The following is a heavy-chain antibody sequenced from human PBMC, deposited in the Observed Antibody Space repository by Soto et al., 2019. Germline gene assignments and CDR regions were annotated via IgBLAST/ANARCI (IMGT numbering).Heavy chain of an antibody. J-gene: IGHJ6*02. Sequence: GESLKISCKGSGYSFTSYWISWVRQMPGKGLEWMGRIDPSDSYTNYSPSFQGHVTVSADKSISTAYLQWSSLKASDTAMYYCARHTYSSSWDYYYGMDVWGQGTTVTVSS. D-gene: IGHD6-13*01. CDR3: ARHTYSSSWDYYYGMDV. CDR2: IDPSDSYT. CDR1: GYSFTSYW. V-gene: IGHV5-10-1*01.